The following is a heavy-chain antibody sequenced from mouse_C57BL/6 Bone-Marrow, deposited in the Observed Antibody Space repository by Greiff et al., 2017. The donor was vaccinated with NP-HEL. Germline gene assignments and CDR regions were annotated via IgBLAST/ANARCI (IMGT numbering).Heavy chain of an antibody. CDR2: IDPSDSYT. J-gene: IGHJ3*01. CDR1: GYTFTSYW. Sequence: VQLQQPGAELVKPGASVKLSCKASGYTFTSYWMQWVKQRPGQGLEWIGEIDPSDSYTNYNQKFKGKATLTVDPSSSTAYMQLSSLTSEDSAVYYCARRIWGFAYWGQGTLVTVSA. D-gene: IGHD4-1*01. V-gene: IGHV1-50*01. CDR3: ARRIWGFAY.